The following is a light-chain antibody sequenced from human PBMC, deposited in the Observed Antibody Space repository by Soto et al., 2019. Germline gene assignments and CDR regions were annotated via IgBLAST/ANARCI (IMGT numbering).Light chain of an antibody. CDR1: QSLLHSNGYNY. V-gene: IGKV2-28*01. CDR2: LRS. CDR3: MQALQREVT. J-gene: IGKJ4*01. Sequence: DIVMTQSPLSLPVTPGEPASISCRSSQSLLHSNGYNYLDWYLQKPGQSPQLLIYLRSNRASGVPDRFSGSGSGTDFTLKISGVEAEDVGVYYCMQALQREVTFGGGTKVDIK.